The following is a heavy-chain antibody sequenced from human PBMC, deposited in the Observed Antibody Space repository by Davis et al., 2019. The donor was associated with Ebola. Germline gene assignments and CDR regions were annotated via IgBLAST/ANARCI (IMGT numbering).Heavy chain of an antibody. J-gene: IGHJ4*02. CDR2: IYYSGST. V-gene: IGHV4-39*07. CDR1: GGSISSSSYY. CDR3: ARLTVEQLVPKFDY. D-gene: IGHD6-6*01. Sequence: PSETLSLTCTVSGGSISSSSYYWGWIRQPPGKGLEWIGSIYYSGSTYYNPSLKSRVTISVDKSKNQFSLKLSSVTAADTAVYYCARLTVEQLVPKFDYWGQGTLVTVSS.